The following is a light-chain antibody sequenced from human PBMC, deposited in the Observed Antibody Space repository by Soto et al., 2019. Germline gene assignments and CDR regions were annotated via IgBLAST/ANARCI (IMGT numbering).Light chain of an antibody. Sequence: IVMTRSPAPLSVSPGERATLSCRAGQSIDSKLAWYQQRPGQAPRLLIYAASTRATGIPARFSGSGSGTEFTLTISGLQSEDFGVYYCQQYKSWRTFGQGTKVDIK. J-gene: IGKJ1*01. CDR2: AAS. CDR1: QSIDSK. CDR3: QQYKSWRT. V-gene: IGKV3-15*01.